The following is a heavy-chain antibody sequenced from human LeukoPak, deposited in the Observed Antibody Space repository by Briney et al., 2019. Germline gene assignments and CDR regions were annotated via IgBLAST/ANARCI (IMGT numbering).Heavy chain of an antibody. V-gene: IGHV1-18*01. J-gene: IGHJ4*02. CDR1: GYTFSDYTFTNYG. CDR2: IGAYNGNT. Sequence: ASVKVSCKASGYTFSDYTFTNYGISWVRQAPGQGLEWMGWIGAYNGNTNYAQKLQGRVTMTTDTSTSTAYMELRSMRSDDTAVYYCARYCSGGSCRYGTYYFDYWGQGTLVTVSS. D-gene: IGHD2-15*01. CDR3: ARYCSGGSCRYGTYYFDY.